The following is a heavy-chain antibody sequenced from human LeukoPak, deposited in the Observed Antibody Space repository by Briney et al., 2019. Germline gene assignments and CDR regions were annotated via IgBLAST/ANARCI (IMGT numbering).Heavy chain of an antibody. J-gene: IGHJ3*02. CDR2: ISPYNDNT. Sequence: ASVKASYKASGYIFTTYVIVWLRQSPGEGIKWRGWISPYNDNTKYSQKLQGRVTMTADTSTSTAHMDLRTLRSDDTAVYYCAREMPAAAGSDAFDIWGQGTMVTVS. D-gene: IGHD6-13*01. CDR1: GYIFTTYV. V-gene: IGHV1-18*01. CDR3: AREMPAAAGSDAFDI.